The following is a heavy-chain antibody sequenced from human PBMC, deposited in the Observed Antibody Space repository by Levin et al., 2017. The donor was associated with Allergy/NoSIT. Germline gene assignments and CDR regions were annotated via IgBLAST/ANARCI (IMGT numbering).Heavy chain of an antibody. CDR2: TSYDGSNK. V-gene: IGHV3-30-3*01. Sequence: GESLKISCAASGFALTNYAMNWVRQAPGKGLEWVAVTSYDGSNKNYADSVKGRFTISRDNSKNTLYLQMNSLRSEDTAVYYCARVDSSGWYNGGKYYSDYWGQGTLVTVSS. CDR3: ARVDSSGWYNGGKYYSDY. J-gene: IGHJ4*02. D-gene: IGHD6-19*01. CDR1: GFALTNYA.